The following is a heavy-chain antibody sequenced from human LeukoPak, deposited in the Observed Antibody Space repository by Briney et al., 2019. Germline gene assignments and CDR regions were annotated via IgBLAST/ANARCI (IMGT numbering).Heavy chain of an antibody. V-gene: IGHV3-30*02. CDR1: GFTFSSYG. Sequence: GGSLRLSCAASGFTFSSYGMHWVRQAPGKGLEWVAFIRYDGSNKYYADSVKGRFTTSRDNAKNTLYLQMNSLRAEDTAVYYCASNLDYYDSSGYYYTWHYYFDYWGQGTLVTVSS. D-gene: IGHD3-22*01. J-gene: IGHJ4*02. CDR3: ASNLDYYDSSGYYYTWHYYFDY. CDR2: IRYDGSNK.